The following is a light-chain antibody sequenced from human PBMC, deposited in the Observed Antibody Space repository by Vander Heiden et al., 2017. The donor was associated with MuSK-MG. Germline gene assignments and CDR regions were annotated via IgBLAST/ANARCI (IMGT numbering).Light chain of an antibody. CDR1: QDISNY. CDR2: DAS. J-gene: IGKJ4*01. Sequence: DIQMTQSPSSLSASVGDRVTITCQASQDISNYLNWYQQKPGKAPKLLIYDASNLETGVPSRFSRSGSGTDFTFTISSLQPEDIATYYCQRYANLPLTFGGWTKVEIK. CDR3: QRYANLPLT. V-gene: IGKV1-33*01.